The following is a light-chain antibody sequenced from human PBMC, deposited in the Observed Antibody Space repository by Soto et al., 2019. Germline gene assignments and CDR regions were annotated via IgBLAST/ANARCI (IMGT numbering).Light chain of an antibody. V-gene: IGKV3-20*01. CDR1: ESVGSSY. Sequence: EIVLTQSPGTLSLSPGERATLSCKASESVGSSYLAWYQQKPGQAPRLLIYSASNRAAGIPDRVSGSGSGTDFTLTINRLEPEDFAMYYCQRYGRSPFTFGPGTKVDIK. CDR3: QRYGRSPFT. CDR2: SAS. J-gene: IGKJ3*01.